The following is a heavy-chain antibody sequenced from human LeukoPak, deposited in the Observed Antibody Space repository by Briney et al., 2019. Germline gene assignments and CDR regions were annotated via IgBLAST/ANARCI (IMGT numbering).Heavy chain of an antibody. CDR1: GGSVSGYY. D-gene: IGHD4-23*01. Sequence: PSETLSLTCVVSGGSVSGYYWGWIRQPPGRGLEWIGYVYYSGSTNYNPSFKSRITISVDTSTNQFSLKLSSVTAADTAVYYCARGDGNSVFSLGYWGQGTLVTVSS. CDR2: VYYSGST. V-gene: IGHV4-59*02. J-gene: IGHJ4*02. CDR3: ARGDGNSVFSLGY.